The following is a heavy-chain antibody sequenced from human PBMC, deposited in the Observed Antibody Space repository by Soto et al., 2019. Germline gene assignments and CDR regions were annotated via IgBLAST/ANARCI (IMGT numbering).Heavy chain of an antibody. J-gene: IGHJ6*02. CDR2: IYYSGST. CDR3: ARDQRVGYCSGGSCSYGMDV. Sequence: PSETLSLTCTVSGGSVSSGSYYWSWIRQPPGKGLEWIGYIYYSGSTNYNPSLKSRVTISVDTSKNQFSLKLSSVTAADTAVYYCARDQRVGYCSGGSCSYGMDVWGQGTTVTVS. CDR1: GGSVSSGSYY. V-gene: IGHV4-61*01. D-gene: IGHD2-15*01.